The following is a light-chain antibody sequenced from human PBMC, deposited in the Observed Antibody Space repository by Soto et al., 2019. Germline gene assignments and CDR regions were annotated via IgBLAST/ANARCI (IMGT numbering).Light chain of an antibody. J-gene: IGLJ1*01. CDR3: SSYKSSGNYV. CDR1: SSDVGAYNY. V-gene: IGLV2-14*01. Sequence: QSALTQSASVSGSPGQSITISCTGTSSDVGAYNYVSWYQQYPGKAPKLIIYDVSNWPSGISYRFSGSKSGNTASLTISGLQAEDEADYYCSSYKSSGNYVFGTGTKVTV. CDR2: DVS.